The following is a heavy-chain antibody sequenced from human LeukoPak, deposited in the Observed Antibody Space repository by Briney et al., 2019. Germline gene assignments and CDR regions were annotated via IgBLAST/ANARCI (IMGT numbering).Heavy chain of an antibody. Sequence: GGSLRLSCAASEFIFSDYAMGWVRQAPGKGLEWVSTIDKTTYPTFYANSVKGRFTISRDNSKNTLYLQMNSLRTEDTAVYFCAKFEGATIPGWFNDYWGQGILVTVSS. CDR3: AKFEGATIPGWFNDY. J-gene: IGHJ4*02. CDR1: EFIFSDYA. D-gene: IGHD6-19*01. V-gene: IGHV3-23*05. CDR2: IDKTTYPT.